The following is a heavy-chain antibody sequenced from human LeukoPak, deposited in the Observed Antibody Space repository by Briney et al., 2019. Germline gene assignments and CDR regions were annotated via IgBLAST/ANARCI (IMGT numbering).Heavy chain of an antibody. CDR1: GFTFNSYW. CDR2: IKQDGSEK. V-gene: IGHV3-7*01. D-gene: IGHD2-15*01. CDR3: ARDRWELLSNSYHYCGLDV. Sequence: GGSLRLSCAASGFTFNSYWMNWVRQAPGKGLEWVANIKQDGSEKCYVDSVKGRFTISRDNAKNSLYLQMNSLRAEDTAVYYCARDRWELLSNSYHYCGLDVWGQGTTVTVSS. J-gene: IGHJ6*02.